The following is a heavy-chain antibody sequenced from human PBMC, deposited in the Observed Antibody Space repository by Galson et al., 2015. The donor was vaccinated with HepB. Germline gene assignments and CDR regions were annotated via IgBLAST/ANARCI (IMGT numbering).Heavy chain of an antibody. D-gene: IGHD3-10*01. V-gene: IGHV4-34*01. CDR2: NNHSGSN. CDR1: GGSFRGYY. Sequence: LSLTCAVYGGSFRGYYWRWIRQPPGKGLAWIGENNHSGSNYYNPSLKSQVTISVVTSKNQFSLKLSSVTAADTAVYSCASFRGMITMVRGGRRYFQHWGQGTLVTVSS. J-gene: IGHJ1*01. CDR3: ASFRGMITMVRGGRRYFQH.